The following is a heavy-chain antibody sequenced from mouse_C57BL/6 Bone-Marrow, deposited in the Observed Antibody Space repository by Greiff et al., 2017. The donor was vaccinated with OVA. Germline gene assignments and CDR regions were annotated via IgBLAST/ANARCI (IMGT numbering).Heavy chain of an antibody. CDR3: ARGRGTQRYFDV. CDR1: GFTFSDYG. Sequence: EVQLVESGGGLVKPGGSLKLSCAASGFTFSDYGMHWVRQAPEKGLEWVAYISSGSSTIYYADTVKGRFTISRDNAKNTLFLQMTSLRSEDTAMYYCARGRGTQRYFDVWGTGTTVTVSS. CDR2: ISSGSSTI. V-gene: IGHV5-17*01. J-gene: IGHJ1*03. D-gene: IGHD2-14*01.